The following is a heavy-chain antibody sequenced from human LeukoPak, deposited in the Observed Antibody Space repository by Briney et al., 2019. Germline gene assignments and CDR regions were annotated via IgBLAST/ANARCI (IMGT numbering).Heavy chain of an antibody. CDR3: AKDQYGEAFDI. J-gene: IGHJ3*02. D-gene: IGHD4-17*01. CDR2: ISGSGSAT. CDR1: GFTFRIYA. Sequence: GGSLRLSCAASGFTFRIYAMNWVRQAPGKGLEWVSAISGSGSATYYADSVKGRFTISRDNSRNTLYLQMNSLRAEDTAVYYCAKDQYGEAFDIWGPGTMVTVSS. V-gene: IGHV3-23*01.